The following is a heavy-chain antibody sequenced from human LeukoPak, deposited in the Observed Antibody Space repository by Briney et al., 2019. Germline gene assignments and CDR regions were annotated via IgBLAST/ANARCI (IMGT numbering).Heavy chain of an antibody. J-gene: IGHJ3*02. CDR1: GYSFTSYW. D-gene: IGHD3-3*01. CDR2: IYPGDSDT. Sequence: GESLKISCKGSGYSFTSYWIGWVRQMPGKGLEWMGIIYPGDSDTRYSPSFQGQVTISADKSISTAYLQWSSLKASDTAMYYCARPGHGFETKYDFWSGGAFDIWGQGTMVTVSS. V-gene: IGHV5-51*01. CDR3: ARPGHGFETKYDFWSGGAFDI.